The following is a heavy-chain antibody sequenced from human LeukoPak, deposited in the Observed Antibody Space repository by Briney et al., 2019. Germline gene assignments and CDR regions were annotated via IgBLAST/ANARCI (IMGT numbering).Heavy chain of an antibody. CDR3: ASSPRAWEKFDY. CDR2: IIPIFGTA. CDR1: GGTFSSYA. J-gene: IGHJ4*02. Sequence: VASVKVSCKASGGTFSSYAISWVRQAPGQGLEWMGGIIPIFGTANYAQKFQGRVTITADESTSTAYMELSSLRSEDTAEYYCASSPRAWEKFDYWGQGTLVTVSS. V-gene: IGHV1-69*13. D-gene: IGHD1-26*01.